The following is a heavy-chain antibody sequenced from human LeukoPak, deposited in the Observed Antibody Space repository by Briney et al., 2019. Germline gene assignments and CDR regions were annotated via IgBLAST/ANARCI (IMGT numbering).Heavy chain of an antibody. Sequence: GGSLRLSCAASGFTFSGSAMHWVRQASGKGLEWVGRIRNKPNSYATAYTASVKGRFTITRDDPKNTAYLQMNSLKTEDTAVYYCTQGADFWSGLPDVWGKGTTVTVSS. V-gene: IGHV3-73*01. J-gene: IGHJ6*04. CDR2: IRNKPNSYAT. CDR3: TQGADFWSGLPDV. CDR1: GFTFSGSA. D-gene: IGHD3-3*01.